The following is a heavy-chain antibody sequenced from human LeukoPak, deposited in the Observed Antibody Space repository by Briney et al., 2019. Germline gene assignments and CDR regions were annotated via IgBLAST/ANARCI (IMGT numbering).Heavy chain of an antibody. CDR2: INSDGSRT. J-gene: IGHJ4*02. CDR1: GFTFSSYG. V-gene: IGHV3-74*01. Sequence: GGSLRLSCAASGFTFSSYGMHWVRQAPGKGLEWVSCINSDGSRTTYADSVKGRFTISRDNAKDTLYLQMNTLRVEDTAVYYCARGSWSAADTNIDYWGQGTLVTVSS. D-gene: IGHD6-13*01. CDR3: ARGSWSAADTNIDY.